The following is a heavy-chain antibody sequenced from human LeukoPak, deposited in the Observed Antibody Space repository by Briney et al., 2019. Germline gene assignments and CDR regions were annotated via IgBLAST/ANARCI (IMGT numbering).Heavy chain of an antibody. Sequence: GGSLKLSCAASGFXFSLYSLNWVRQAPGQGLEWVSCISRSSSIIYYADTLKGRFTISRDNAKHSLYLQMNSLRDEDTAVYYCAGGRWEQLKEHAFDIWGQGTMVTVSS. V-gene: IGHV3-48*02. J-gene: IGHJ3*02. D-gene: IGHD1/OR15-1a*01. CDR3: AGGRWEQLKEHAFDI. CDR1: GFXFSLYS. CDR2: ISRSSSII.